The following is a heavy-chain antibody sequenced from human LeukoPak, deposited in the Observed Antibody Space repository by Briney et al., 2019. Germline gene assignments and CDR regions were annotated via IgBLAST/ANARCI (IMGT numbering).Heavy chain of an antibody. J-gene: IGHJ4*02. CDR1: GFTLSNSA. Sequence: GSLRLSCAASGFTLSNSAMSWVRQAPGKGLEWVSGFSGPGKTYYADSVKGRFTISRDTSKSTLYLQINSLRAEDTAVYYCAKDSQPYYYDSSGYYDYWGQGTLVTVSS. V-gene: IGHV3-23*01. CDR2: FSGPGKT. CDR3: AKDSQPYYYDSSGYYDY. D-gene: IGHD3-22*01.